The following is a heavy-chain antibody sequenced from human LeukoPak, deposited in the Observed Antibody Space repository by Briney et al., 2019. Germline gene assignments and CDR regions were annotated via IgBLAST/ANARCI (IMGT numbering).Heavy chain of an antibody. Sequence: GGSLRLSCAASGFTFSTYEMNWLRQAPGKGLEWVSYIGSSNTIYYADSVKGRFTISRDNAKNSLYLQMNSLRAEDTAVYYCAREGRSGYDLTGYYGMDVWGKGTTVTVSS. CDR2: IGSSNTI. D-gene: IGHD5-12*01. CDR3: AREGRSGYDLTGYYGMDV. CDR1: GFTFSTYE. J-gene: IGHJ6*04. V-gene: IGHV3-48*03.